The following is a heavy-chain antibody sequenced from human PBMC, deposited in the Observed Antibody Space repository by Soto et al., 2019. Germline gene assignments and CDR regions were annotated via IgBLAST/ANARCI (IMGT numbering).Heavy chain of an antibody. Sequence: GASVKVSCKASGYTFTSYYMHWVRQAPGQGLEWMGIINPSGGSTSYAQKFQGRVTMTRDTSTSTVYMELSSLRSEDTAVYYCARPGGTYYYDSSDMKDAFDIWGQGTMVTVSS. CDR1: GYTFTSYY. J-gene: IGHJ3*02. V-gene: IGHV1-46*03. CDR3: ARPGGTYYYDSSDMKDAFDI. CDR2: INPSGGST. D-gene: IGHD3-22*01.